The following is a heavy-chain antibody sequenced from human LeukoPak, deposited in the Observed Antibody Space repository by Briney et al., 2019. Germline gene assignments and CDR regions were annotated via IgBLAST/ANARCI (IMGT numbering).Heavy chain of an antibody. Sequence: GGSLRLSCAASGFTFSSYSMNWVRQAPGRGLEWVSSISSSSSYIYYAGSVKGRFTISRDNAKNSLYLQMNSLRAEDTAVYYCAREFGKYYYDSSGLDYWGQGTLVTVSS. V-gene: IGHV3-21*01. CDR1: GFTFSSYS. CDR3: AREFGKYYYDSSGLDY. J-gene: IGHJ4*02. CDR2: ISSSSSYI. D-gene: IGHD3-22*01.